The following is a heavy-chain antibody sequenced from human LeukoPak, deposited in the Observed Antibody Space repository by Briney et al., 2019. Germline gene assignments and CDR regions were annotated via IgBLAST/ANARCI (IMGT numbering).Heavy chain of an antibody. V-gene: IGHV2-70*11. CDR2: IDWDDDK. CDR3: ARIRLDGSGSYGY. CDR1: GGSISSYY. D-gene: IGHD3-10*01. J-gene: IGHJ4*02. Sequence: TLSLTCTVSGGSISSYYWSWIRQPPGKALEWLARIDWDDDKYYSTSLKTRLTISKDTSKNQVVLTMTNMDPVDTATYYCARIRLDGSGSYGYWGQGTLVTVSS.